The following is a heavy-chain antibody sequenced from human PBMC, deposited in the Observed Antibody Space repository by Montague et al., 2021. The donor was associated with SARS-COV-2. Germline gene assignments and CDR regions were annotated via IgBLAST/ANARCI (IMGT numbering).Heavy chain of an antibody. V-gene: IGHV4-31*11. CDR2: IYYSVST. J-gene: IGHJ4*02. CDR3: ARDKEMIF. Sequence: TLSLTCAVSGGSISSGGYYWNWLRQHPEKGLEWIGYIYYSVSTNYNPSLRNRVTIPEDTAKNQFSLKLTSVTAADTAVYYCARDKEMIFWGQGILVTVSS. D-gene: IGHD2-15*01. CDR1: GGSISSGGYY.